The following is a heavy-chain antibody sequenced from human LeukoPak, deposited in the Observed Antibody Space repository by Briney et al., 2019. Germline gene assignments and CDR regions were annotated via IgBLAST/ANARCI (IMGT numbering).Heavy chain of an antibody. D-gene: IGHD2-2*01. V-gene: IGHV3-20*04. CDR1: GFTFDDYG. CDR3: ARRMPGDAFGV. Sequence: PGGSLRLSCAASGFTFDDYGMNWVRQPPGKGLEWVCNINWNGGSTSYADSLKGRLTISRDNAKSSLYLQMNSLRAEDTAMYFCARRMPGDAFGVWGQGTMVTVSS. CDR2: INWNGGST. J-gene: IGHJ3*01.